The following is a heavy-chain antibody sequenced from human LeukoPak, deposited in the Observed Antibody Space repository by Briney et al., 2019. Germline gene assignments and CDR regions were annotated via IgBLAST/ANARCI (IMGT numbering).Heavy chain of an antibody. J-gene: IGHJ4*02. Sequence: GGSLRLSCAASGFTFSSYAMSWVRQAPGKGLEWVSAISGSGGSTYYADSVKGRFTISRDNSKNTLYLQMNSLRAEDTAVYYCAKWGDYDVLTGYYVSDYWGQGTLVTVSS. V-gene: IGHV3-23*01. CDR3: AKWGDYDVLTGYYVSDY. CDR1: GFTFSSYA. CDR2: ISGSGGST. D-gene: IGHD3-9*01.